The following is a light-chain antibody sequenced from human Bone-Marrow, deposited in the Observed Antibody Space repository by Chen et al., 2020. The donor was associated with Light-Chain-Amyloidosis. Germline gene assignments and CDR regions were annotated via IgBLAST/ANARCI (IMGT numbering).Light chain of an antibody. CDR3: KSYDNSLGGLV. V-gene: IGLV1-40*01. J-gene: IGLJ2*01. CDR1: SSNIGAPYD. Sequence: QSVLTQPPSVSGAPGQRVTISCTGSSSNIGAPYDVLWYQQLPGAAPKLLIYGTMNRPSRVPDRFSGSKSGTSASLVITGLQAEDEADYYCKSYDNSLGGLVFGGGTKLTVL. CDR2: GTM.